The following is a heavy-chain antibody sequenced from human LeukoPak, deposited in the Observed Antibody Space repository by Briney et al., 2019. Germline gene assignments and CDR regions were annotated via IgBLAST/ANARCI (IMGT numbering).Heavy chain of an antibody. Sequence: GSLRLSCAASGFTFSSYSMNWVRQAPGKGLEWVSSISSSSSYIYYADSVKGRFTISRDNAKNSLYLQMNSLRAEDTAVYYCAREHLGYSSGWGAFDIWGQGTMVTVSS. CDR1: GFTFSSYS. V-gene: IGHV3-21*01. J-gene: IGHJ3*02. CDR2: ISSSSSYI. D-gene: IGHD6-19*01. CDR3: AREHLGYSSGWGAFDI.